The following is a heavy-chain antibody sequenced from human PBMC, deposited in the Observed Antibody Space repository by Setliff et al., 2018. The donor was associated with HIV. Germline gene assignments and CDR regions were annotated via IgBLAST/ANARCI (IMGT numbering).Heavy chain of an antibody. V-gene: IGHV4-39*01. Sequence: SETLSLTCAVSAASISSSTYYWAWSRQPPGKGLGWIATMHKGGSTHYNPSLKSRVTMFVDTSKDQFSLTVSSVTAADTAVYYCARHMEYYYYYMDVWGKGTTVTVS. J-gene: IGHJ6*03. CDR2: MHKGGST. CDR1: AASISSSTYY. D-gene: IGHD1-1*01. CDR3: ARHMEYYYYYMDV.